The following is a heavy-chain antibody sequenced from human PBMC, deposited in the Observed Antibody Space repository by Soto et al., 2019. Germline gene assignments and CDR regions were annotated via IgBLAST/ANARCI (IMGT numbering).Heavy chain of an antibody. CDR3: ARAIFGVVIL. CDR2: IYYSGST. D-gene: IGHD3-3*02. CDR1: GGSVSSGSYY. Sequence: SETLSLTCTVSGGSVSSGSYYWSWIRQPPGKGLEWIGYIYYSGSTNYNPSLKSRVTISVDTSKNQFSLKLSSVTAADTAVYYCARAIFGVVILWGQGTLVTVSS. J-gene: IGHJ4*02. V-gene: IGHV4-61*01.